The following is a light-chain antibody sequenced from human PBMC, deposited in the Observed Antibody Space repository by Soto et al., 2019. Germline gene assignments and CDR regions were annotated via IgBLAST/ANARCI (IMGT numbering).Light chain of an antibody. CDR2: WAS. J-gene: IGKJ2*01. Sequence: DIVMTQSPDSLAVSLGERATINCRSSQTILYTSINKNSLAWYQQKPGQPPTLLIYWASTRESGVPDRFSGSGSRTDFTLPISSLQAEDVAVYYCQQYYSSPYTFGQGTKLGIK. V-gene: IGKV4-1*01. CDR1: QTILYTSINKNS. CDR3: QQYYSSPYT.